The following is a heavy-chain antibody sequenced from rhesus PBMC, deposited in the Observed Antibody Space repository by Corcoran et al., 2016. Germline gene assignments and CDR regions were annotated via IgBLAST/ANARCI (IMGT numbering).Heavy chain of an antibody. Sequence: QLQLQESGPGLVKPSETLSLTCGVSGGALSGSYWNWLGQSPGKGLEWMGRMTGSGGTNYNPYLKSRVAISADGSKNKFSLTLTSVTAADTALYYCARDPIGWEYKDRFDVWGPGVLVIVSS. V-gene: IGHV4-173*01. J-gene: IGHJ5-1*01. CDR3: ARDPIGWEYKDRFDV. CDR2: MTGSGGT. CDR1: GGALSGSY. D-gene: IGHD1-44*01.